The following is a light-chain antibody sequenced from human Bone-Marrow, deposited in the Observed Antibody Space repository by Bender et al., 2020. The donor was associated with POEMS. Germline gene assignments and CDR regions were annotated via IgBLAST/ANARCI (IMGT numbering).Light chain of an antibody. V-gene: IGLV1-40*01. CDR1: SSNTGSGYD. CDR3: QSYDTSNHWV. Sequence: QSVLTQPPSVSGAPGQRVTISCTGSSSNTGSGYDINWYQHLPGTAPKLLIYGYNNRPSGVPDRFSGSIDSSSNSASLTISGLTTEDEADYYCQSYDTSNHWVFGGGTKLTVL. CDR2: GYN. J-gene: IGLJ3*02.